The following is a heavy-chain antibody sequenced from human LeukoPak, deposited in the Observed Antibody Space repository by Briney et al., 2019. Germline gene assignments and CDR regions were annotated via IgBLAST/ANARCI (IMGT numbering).Heavy chain of an antibody. CDR3: ANPPNKKGLEFDY. V-gene: IGHV3-7*01. CDR1: EFPFSKAW. J-gene: IGHJ4*02. Sequence: PGGSLRLSCAVTEFPFSKAWMSWVRRAPGKGLEWVANIKQDGSEKYYVDSVRGRFTISRDNANNSLYLQMNSLRAEDTAVYYCANPPNKKGLEFDYWGQGTLVTVSS. CDR2: IKQDGSEK.